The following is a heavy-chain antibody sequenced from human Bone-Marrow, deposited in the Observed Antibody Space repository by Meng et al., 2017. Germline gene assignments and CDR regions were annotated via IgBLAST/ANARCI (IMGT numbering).Heavy chain of an antibody. CDR1: GGSISSSSYY. V-gene: IGHV4-39*07. CDR2: IYYSGST. CDR3: ARGAGVPASTLMDV. D-gene: IGHD2-2*01. Sequence: SETLSLTCTVSGGSISSSSYYWGWIRQPPGKGLEWIGSIYYSGSTYYNPSLKSRVTISVDTSKNQFSLKLSSVTAADTAVYYCARGAGVPASTLMDVWAQGTMVTAP. J-gene: IGHJ6*02.